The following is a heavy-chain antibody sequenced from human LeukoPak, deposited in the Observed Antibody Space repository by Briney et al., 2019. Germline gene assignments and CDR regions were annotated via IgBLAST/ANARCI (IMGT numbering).Heavy chain of an antibody. CDR1: GFTFSSYW. V-gene: IGHV3-74*01. CDR2: INSDGST. CDR3: ERDRGHEGGYDHFAY. Sequence: GGSLRLSCAASGFTFSSYWMHWVRRTPGKGLVWVSRINSDGSTRYADSVKGRFTISRDNAKNTLYLQMNSLRVEDTAVYYCERDRGHEGGYDHFAYWGQGILVTVS. J-gene: IGHJ4*02. D-gene: IGHD5-12*01.